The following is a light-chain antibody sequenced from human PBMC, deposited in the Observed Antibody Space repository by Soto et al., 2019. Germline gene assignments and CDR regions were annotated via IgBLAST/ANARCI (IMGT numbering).Light chain of an antibody. J-gene: IGLJ2*01. CDR1: RSNIGTYA. CDR3: AAWDDSLRAVV. CDR2: RNH. Sequence: QSVLTQSPSASVTPGQRVTISCSGSRSNIGTYAVNWYQQLPGAAPTLLIFRNHQRPSGVPDRFSGSKSGTSASLAISGPQSEDEADYYCAAWDDSLRAVVFGGGTKLTAL. V-gene: IGLV1-44*01.